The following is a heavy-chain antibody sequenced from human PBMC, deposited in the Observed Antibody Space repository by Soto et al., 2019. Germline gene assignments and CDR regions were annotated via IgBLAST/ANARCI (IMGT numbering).Heavy chain of an antibody. Sequence: SETLSLTCTVSGGSISSYYWSWIRQSPGKRLEWIGYIYYSGGTSYNPSLKSRVTMSLDTSKDQFSLKLSSVTAADTAVYYCATLRGTTCIPTWGQGTLVTVSS. CDR1: GGSISSYY. V-gene: IGHV4-59*08. D-gene: IGHD4-4*01. CDR2: IYYSGGT. CDR3: ATLRGTTCIPT. J-gene: IGHJ5*02.